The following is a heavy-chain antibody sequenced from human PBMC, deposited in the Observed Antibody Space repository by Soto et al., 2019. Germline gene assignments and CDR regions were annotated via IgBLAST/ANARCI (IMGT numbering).Heavy chain of an antibody. D-gene: IGHD3-16*01. J-gene: IGHJ4*02. Sequence: QVQLVQSGAEVKKPGSSVKVSCEASGGTFNTYTINWVRQAPGRGLEWMGQVIPMYDSVNYAESFEGRVTITADESTHIAYMQLSSLRSEDTALYFCASWRSYSGCQCFDYWGQGTLVIVSS. CDR3: ASWRSYSGCQCFDY. V-gene: IGHV1-69*01. CDR1: GGTFNTYT. CDR2: VIPMYDSV.